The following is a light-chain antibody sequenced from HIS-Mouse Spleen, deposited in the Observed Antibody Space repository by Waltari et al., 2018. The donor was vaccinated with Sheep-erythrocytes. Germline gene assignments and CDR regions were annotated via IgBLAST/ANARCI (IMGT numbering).Light chain of an antibody. CDR1: SSDVGGYNY. CDR3: CSYAGSYTLV. V-gene: IGLV2-11*01. Sequence: QSALTQPRSVSGSPGQSVTISCTGTSSDVGGYNYVSWYQQHPGKAPKLMIYDFSKRPPGVPDRFSGSKSCNTASLTISGLQAEDEADYYCCSYAGSYTLVFGGGTKLTVL. CDR2: DFS. J-gene: IGLJ2*01.